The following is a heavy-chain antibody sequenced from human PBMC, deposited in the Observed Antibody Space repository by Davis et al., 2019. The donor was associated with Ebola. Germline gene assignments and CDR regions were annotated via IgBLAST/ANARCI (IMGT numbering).Heavy chain of an antibody. CDR2: ISSDGSST. CDR1: GFTFSSYW. J-gene: IGHJ4*02. Sequence: GESLKISCAAAGFTFSSYWMHWVRQAPGKGLVWVSRISSDGSSTSYADSVKGRFTISRDNAKNTLYLQMNSLRAEDTAVYYCARDLSIVGVTRGFDLWGQGTLVTVSS. D-gene: IGHD1-26*01. V-gene: IGHV3-74*01. CDR3: ARDLSIVGVTRGFDL.